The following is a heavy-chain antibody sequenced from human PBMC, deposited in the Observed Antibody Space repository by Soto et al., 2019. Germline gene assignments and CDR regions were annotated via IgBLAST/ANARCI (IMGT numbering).Heavy chain of an antibody. V-gene: IGHV3-7*01. CDR1: GFTFSSYW. CDR2: IKQDGSEK. D-gene: IGHD6-19*01. Sequence: PGGSLRLSCAASGFTFSSYWMSWVRQAPGKGLEWVANIKQDGSEKYYVDSVKGRFTISRDNAKNSLYLQMNSLRAEDTAVYYCARDREQWLRHRYYFDYWGQGTLVTVSS. CDR3: ARDREQWLRHRYYFDY. J-gene: IGHJ4*02.